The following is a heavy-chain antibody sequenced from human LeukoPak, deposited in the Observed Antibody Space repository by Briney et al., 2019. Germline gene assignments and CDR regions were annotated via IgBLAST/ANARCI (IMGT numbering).Heavy chain of an antibody. V-gene: IGHV3-66*01. J-gene: IGHJ4*02. Sequence: QPGGSLSLSCAASGFTFSSNYMSWVRRAPGKGLEWVSVSYTGGNTHYADSVKGRFTLSRDNSKNTVYLQMNSLRVEDTAMYYCASISDLLYYFDYWGQGTLVTVSS. CDR1: GFTFSSNY. CDR2: SYTGGNT. CDR3: ASISDLLYYFDY.